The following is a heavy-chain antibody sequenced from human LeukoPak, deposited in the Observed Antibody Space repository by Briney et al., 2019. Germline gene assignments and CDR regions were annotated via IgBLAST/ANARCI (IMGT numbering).Heavy chain of an antibody. V-gene: IGHV4-4*07. CDR2: VYTNGNT. CDR3: ARGASSGSFDY. D-gene: IGHD3-22*01. Sequence: SETLSLTCTVSGGSISSYYWSWIWQPAGKGLEWIGRVYTNGNTNYNPSFKSRVTMSVDTSKNQFSLKLSSVTAADTAVYYCARGASSGSFDYWGQGTLVTVSS. J-gene: IGHJ4*02. CDR1: GGSISSYY.